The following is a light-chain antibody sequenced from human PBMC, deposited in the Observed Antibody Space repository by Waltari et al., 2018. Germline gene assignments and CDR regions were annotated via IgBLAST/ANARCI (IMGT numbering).Light chain of an antibody. CDR1: SSDIDFVDY. CDR3: SSFTGTIWV. J-gene: IGLJ3*02. Sequence: QSALTQPASVSGSPGQSITISCTGSSSDIDFVDYVSWYQHLPGKAPKLMIYGVTNRPSGISNRFSGSKSDNTASLTISGLQADDEADYYCSSFTGTIWVFGGGTKLTVL. CDR2: GVT. V-gene: IGLV2-14*01.